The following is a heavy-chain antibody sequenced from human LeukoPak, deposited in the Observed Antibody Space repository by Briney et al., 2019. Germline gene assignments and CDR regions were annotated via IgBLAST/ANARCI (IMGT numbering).Heavy chain of an antibody. CDR1: GFTFRSYA. D-gene: IGHD3-22*01. CDR3: ARDRSKYYYDSSGYYPLDY. Sequence: GSLRPSCAVSGFTFRSYAMNWVRQAPGKGLEWVANIKQDGSEKYYVDSVKGRFTISRDNAKNSLYLQMNSLRAEDTAVYYCARDRSKYYYDSSGYYPLDYWGQGTLVTVSS. J-gene: IGHJ4*02. CDR2: IKQDGSEK. V-gene: IGHV3-7*01.